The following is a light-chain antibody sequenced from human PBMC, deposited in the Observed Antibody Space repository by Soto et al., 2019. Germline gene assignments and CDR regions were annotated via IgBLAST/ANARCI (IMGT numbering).Light chain of an antibody. CDR3: SAYTVSRTYV. CDR1: SSDVGAYNF. V-gene: IGLV2-14*03. Sequence: QSVLTHPASVSWSPGHSITISCTGTSSDVGAYNFVSWHQQHPGKAPKLMIYNVYDRPSGISYRFSGSKSGNTASLTISGLQGEEQADHYCSAYTVSRTYVFGTGTKVTVL. CDR2: NVY. J-gene: IGLJ1*01.